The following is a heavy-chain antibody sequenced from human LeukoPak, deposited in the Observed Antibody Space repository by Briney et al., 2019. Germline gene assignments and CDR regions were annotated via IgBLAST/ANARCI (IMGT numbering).Heavy chain of an antibody. CDR1: GGSFSGYY. Sequence: SETLSLTCAVYGGSFSGYYWTWIRQPPGRGLEWIGEINHSGSTNYNPSLKSRVTISVDTSKNQFSLKLSSVTAADTAVYYCARRRYFDYWGQGTLITVSS. CDR2: INHSGST. CDR3: ARRRYFDY. V-gene: IGHV4-34*01. J-gene: IGHJ4*02.